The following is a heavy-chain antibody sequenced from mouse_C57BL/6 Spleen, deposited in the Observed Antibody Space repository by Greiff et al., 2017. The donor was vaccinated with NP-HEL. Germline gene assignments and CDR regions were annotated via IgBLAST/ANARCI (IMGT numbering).Heavy chain of an antibody. Sequence: QVQLKQSGAELVRPGASVTLSCKASGYTFTDYEMHWVKQTPVHGLEWIGAIDPETGGTAYNQKFKGKAILTADKSSSTAYMELRSLTSEDSAVYYCTSFLTGTKGYFDYWGQGTTLTVSS. V-gene: IGHV1-15*01. D-gene: IGHD4-1*01. CDR1: GYTFTDYE. CDR2: IDPETGGT. J-gene: IGHJ2*01. CDR3: TSFLTGTKGYFDY.